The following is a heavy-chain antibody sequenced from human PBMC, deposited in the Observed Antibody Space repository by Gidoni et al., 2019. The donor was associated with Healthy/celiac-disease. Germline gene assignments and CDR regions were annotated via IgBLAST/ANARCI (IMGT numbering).Heavy chain of an antibody. J-gene: IGHJ6*02. V-gene: IGHV4-34*01. CDR1: GGSFSGYY. CDR2: INHSGST. D-gene: IGHD6-13*01. CDR3: ATGYSSSWYRERSDYGMDV. Sequence: QVQLQQWGAGLLKPSETLSLTCAVYGGSFSGYYWSWIRQPPGKGLEWIGEINHSGSTNYNPSLKSRVTISVDTSKNQFSLKLSSVTAADTAVYYCATGYSSSWYRERSDYGMDVWGQGTTVTVSS.